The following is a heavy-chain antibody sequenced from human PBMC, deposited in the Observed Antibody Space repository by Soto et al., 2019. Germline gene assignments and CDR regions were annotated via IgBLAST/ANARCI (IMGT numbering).Heavy chain of an antibody. J-gene: IGHJ4*02. D-gene: IGHD6-6*01. CDR1: GGTFSSYA. CDR3: ARSVEQLASAYYFDY. CDR2: IIPIFGTA. V-gene: IGHV1-69*12. Sequence: QVQLVQSGAEVKKPGSSVKVSCKASGGTFSSYAISWVRQAPGQGLEWMGGIIPIFGTANYAQKFQGRVKITADESTSTAYMELSSLRSADTAVYYCARSVEQLASAYYFDYWGQGTLVTVSS.